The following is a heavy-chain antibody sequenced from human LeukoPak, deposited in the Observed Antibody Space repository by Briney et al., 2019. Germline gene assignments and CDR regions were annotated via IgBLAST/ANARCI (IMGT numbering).Heavy chain of an antibody. CDR2: IHHSGST. D-gene: IGHD6-19*01. CDR1: GGSISSNSYY. Sequence: SETLSLTCTVSGGSISSNSYYWGWVRQPPGKGLQWIGSIHHSGSTYYNPSLKSRVTISVDTSKNQFSLKLSSVTAADTAVYYCARTSSSGLVGGYYFDYWGQGTLVTVSS. CDR3: ARTSSSGLVGGYYFDY. J-gene: IGHJ4*02. V-gene: IGHV4-39*07.